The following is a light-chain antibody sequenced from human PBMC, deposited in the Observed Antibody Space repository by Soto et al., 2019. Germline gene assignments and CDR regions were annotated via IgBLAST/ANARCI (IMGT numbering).Light chain of an antibody. CDR2: GAS. CDR3: QQYGGSPGT. V-gene: IGKV3-20*01. Sequence: EIVLTQSPGTLSLSPGERATLSCRASQSVRSSYLAWYQQKPGQAPRLLIYGASNRATGIPDRISGSGSGTDFTLTISRLEPEDFAVYYCQQYGGSPGTFGKGTKLEIK. CDR1: QSVRSSY. J-gene: IGKJ2*01.